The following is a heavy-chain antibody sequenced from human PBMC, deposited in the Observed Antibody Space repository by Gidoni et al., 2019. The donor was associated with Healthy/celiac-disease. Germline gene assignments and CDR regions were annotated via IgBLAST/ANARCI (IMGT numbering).Heavy chain of an antibody. J-gene: IGHJ4*02. D-gene: IGHD3-16*01. Sequence: QVQLQESGPGLVKPSETLSLTCTVSGGSISSYYWSWIRQPPGKGLEWIGYIYYSGSTNYNPSLKSRVTISVDTSKNQFSLKLSSVTAADTAVYYCWGTNGGHFDYWGQGTLVTVSS. CDR1: GGSISSYY. V-gene: IGHV4-59*08. CDR2: IYYSGST. CDR3: WGTNGGHFDY.